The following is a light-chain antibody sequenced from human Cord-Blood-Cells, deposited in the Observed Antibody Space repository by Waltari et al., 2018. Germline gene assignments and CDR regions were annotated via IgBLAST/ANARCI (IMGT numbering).Light chain of an antibody. Sequence: QLVLTQSPSASASLGASVKLTCTLSSGHSSYAIAWHQQQPEKGPRYLMKLNTDGSHSRGAGRPERFSGSSSVAGRYLTIPSLQSEDEADYYCQTWGTGIVVFGGGTKLTVL. CDR1: SGHSSYA. CDR2: LNTDGSH. V-gene: IGLV4-69*01. CDR3: QTWGTGIVV. J-gene: IGLJ2*01.